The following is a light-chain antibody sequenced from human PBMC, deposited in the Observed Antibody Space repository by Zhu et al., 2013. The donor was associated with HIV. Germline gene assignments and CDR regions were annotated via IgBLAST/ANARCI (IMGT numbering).Light chain of an antibody. CDR2: EVS. J-gene: IGLJ1*01. V-gene: IGLV2-14*01. CDR1: SSDVGGYNY. Sequence: QSALTQPASVSGSPGQSITISCTGTSSDVGGYNYVSWYQQHPGKAPKLMIYEVSNRPSGVSNRFSGSKSGNTASLTISGLQPDDEADYHCSSHTTSNTLVFGTGTKVTVL. CDR3: SSHTTSNTLV.